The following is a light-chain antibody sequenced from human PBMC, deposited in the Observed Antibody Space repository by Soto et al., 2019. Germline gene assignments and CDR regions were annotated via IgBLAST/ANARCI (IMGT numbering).Light chain of an antibody. CDR2: DDT. Sequence: SYELTQPPSVSVAPGQTARITCGGNNIGAYSVYWYQQKPGQAPVLVVYDDTNRPSGIPGRFSGSNSGNTATLTISSVEAADEAAYYCQVWDSDSDPSYVFGGGTKVAGL. J-gene: IGLJ1*01. V-gene: IGLV3-21*02. CDR3: QVWDSDSDPSYV. CDR1: NIGAYS.